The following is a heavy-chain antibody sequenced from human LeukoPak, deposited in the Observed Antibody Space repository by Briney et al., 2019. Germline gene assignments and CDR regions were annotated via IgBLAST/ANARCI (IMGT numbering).Heavy chain of an antibody. J-gene: IGHJ4*02. Sequence: GGSLRLSCVASGFTFTDYFMSWVRQAPGKGLEWVASIKHNGGEKYYVDSVKGRFAISRDNAKNSLYLEMSSLRVEDTAVYYCARDRGWRTSGYYLYHFDYWGQGTLVTVSS. CDR3: ARDRGWRTSGYYLYHFDY. CDR2: IKHNGGEK. CDR1: GFTFTDYF. D-gene: IGHD3-22*01. V-gene: IGHV3-7*01.